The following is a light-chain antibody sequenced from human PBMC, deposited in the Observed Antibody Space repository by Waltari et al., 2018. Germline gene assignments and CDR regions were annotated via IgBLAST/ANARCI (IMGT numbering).Light chain of an antibody. CDR3: QQYDSSVLT. V-gene: IGKV3-20*01. Sequence: IVLTQSPHPLSVSPGERDTLPSRASQCGNSICLVWLQQKPGQAPRLVIYGTSNRATGFPDRFSGSGSGTDFTLTISRLEPEDFAMYYCQQYDSSVLTFGGGTKVEL. CDR1: QCGNSIC. J-gene: IGKJ4*01. CDR2: GTS.